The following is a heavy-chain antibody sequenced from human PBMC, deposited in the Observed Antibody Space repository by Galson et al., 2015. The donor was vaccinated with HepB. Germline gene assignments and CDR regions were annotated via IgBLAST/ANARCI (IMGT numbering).Heavy chain of an antibody. Sequence: PALVKPTQTLTLTCTFSGFSLSTSGMCVSWIRQPPGKALEWLARIDWDDDKYYSTSLKTRLTISKDTSKNQVVLTMTNMDPVDTATYYCARNIYDILTGYYSFDYWGQGTLVTVSS. CDR1: GFSLSTSGMC. CDR2: IDWDDDK. J-gene: IGHJ4*02. D-gene: IGHD3-9*01. V-gene: IGHV2-70*11. CDR3: ARNIYDILTGYYSFDY.